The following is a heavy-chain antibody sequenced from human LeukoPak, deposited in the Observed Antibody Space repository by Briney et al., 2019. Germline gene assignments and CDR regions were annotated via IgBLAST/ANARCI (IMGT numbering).Heavy chain of an antibody. V-gene: IGHV1-8*03. CDR2: MNPNSGNT. CDR1: GYTFTSYD. D-gene: IGHD3-10*01. CDR3: ARDGGVLFGEFPFDY. Sequence: GASVKVSCKASGYTFTSYDINWVRQATGQGLEWMGWMNPNSGNTGYAQKFQGRVTITRNTSISTAYMELSSLRSEDTAVYYCARDGGVLFGEFPFDYWGQGTLVTVSS. J-gene: IGHJ4*02.